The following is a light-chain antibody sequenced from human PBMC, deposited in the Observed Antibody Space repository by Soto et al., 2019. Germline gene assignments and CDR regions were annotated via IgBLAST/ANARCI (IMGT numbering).Light chain of an antibody. CDR1: SSDVGGYNY. V-gene: IGLV2-14*01. CDR2: DVS. Sequence: QSALTQPASVSGSPGQSITISCTGTSSDVGGYNYVSWYQQHPGKAPKLMIYDVSNRPSGVSNRFSCSKSGNTASLTISGLQAEDEADYYCSSYTSSSNLVVFGGGTKLTVL. J-gene: IGLJ2*01. CDR3: SSYTSSSNLVV.